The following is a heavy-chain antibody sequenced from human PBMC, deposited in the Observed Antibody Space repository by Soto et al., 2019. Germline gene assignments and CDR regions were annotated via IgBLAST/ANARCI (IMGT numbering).Heavy chain of an antibody. CDR3: ARLASLYSSQYYFDY. Sequence: GASVKVSCKASGGTFSSYAISWVRQAPGQGLEWMGGIIPIFGTANYAQKFQGRVTITADESTSTAYMELSSLRSEDTAVYYCARLASLYSSQYYFDYWGRGTLVTVSS. D-gene: IGHD6-13*01. CDR2: IIPIFGTA. V-gene: IGHV1-69*13. J-gene: IGHJ4*02. CDR1: GGTFSSYA.